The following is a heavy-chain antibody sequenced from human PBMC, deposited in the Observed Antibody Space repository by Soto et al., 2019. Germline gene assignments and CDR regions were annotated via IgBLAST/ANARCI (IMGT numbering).Heavy chain of an antibody. CDR3: ARFVRSGSATTCSTRADV. V-gene: IGHV4-61*01. CDR2: IYSGGST. CDR1: GGFVNSDTHS. D-gene: IGHD2-2*01. Sequence: PSETLSLTCTVSGGFVNSDTHSWSWIRQTPGKRLEWIGFIYSGGSTKNPSLRSRITMSVDTTKNQFSLKRRSVIVADAAVYHCARFVRSGSATTCSTRADVWGQGITVTVSS. J-gene: IGHJ6*02.